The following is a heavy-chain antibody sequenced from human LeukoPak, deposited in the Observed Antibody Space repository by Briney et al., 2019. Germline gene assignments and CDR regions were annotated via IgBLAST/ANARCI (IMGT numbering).Heavy chain of an antibody. D-gene: IGHD3-16*01. CDR3: AIGGSYGMDV. J-gene: IGHJ6*02. CDR2: IYYSGST. CDR1: GGSISSGGYY. Sequence: SETLSLTCTVSGGSISSGGYYWSWIRQHPGKGLEWIGYIYYSGSTYYNPSLKSRVTISVDTSKNQFSLKLSSMTAADTAVYYCAIGGSYGMDVWGQGTTVTVSS. V-gene: IGHV4-31*03.